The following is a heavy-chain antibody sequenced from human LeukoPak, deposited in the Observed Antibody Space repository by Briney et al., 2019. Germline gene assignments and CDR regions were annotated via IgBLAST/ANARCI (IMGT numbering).Heavy chain of an antibody. Sequence: GGSLRLSCTASEFTFSSYWMSWVRQAPGKGLEWVANIKQDGSEKDYVDSVKGRFTISRDNAKNSLYLQMNNLRAEDTAVYYCAGYCGGDCYGMDVWGQGTTVTVSS. D-gene: IGHD2-21*01. V-gene: IGHV3-7*01. CDR1: EFTFSSYW. J-gene: IGHJ6*02. CDR2: IKQDGSEK. CDR3: AGYCGGDCYGMDV.